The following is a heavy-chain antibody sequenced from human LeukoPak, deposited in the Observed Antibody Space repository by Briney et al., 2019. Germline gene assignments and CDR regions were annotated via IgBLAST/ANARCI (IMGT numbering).Heavy chain of an antibody. V-gene: IGHV3-30*18. CDR2: IAYDGSNE. Sequence: GRSLRLSCAASGFTFSNYGMHWVRQAPGKGLEWVAVIAYDGSNEYYAEFVKGRFTISRDNSKNTLYLQMYSLRAEDTAVYFCAKDQGIAVAGTDYAFDIWGQGTRVTVSS. J-gene: IGHJ3*02. D-gene: IGHD6-19*01. CDR1: GFTFSNYG. CDR3: AKDQGIAVAGTDYAFDI.